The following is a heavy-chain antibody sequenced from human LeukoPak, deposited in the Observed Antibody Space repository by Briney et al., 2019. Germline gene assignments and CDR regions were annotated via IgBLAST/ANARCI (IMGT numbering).Heavy chain of an antibody. CDR2: IKEEGTKK. V-gene: IGHV3-7*01. CDR1: GFTFNTFW. CDR3: AREAAGYDP. Sequence: GGSLRLSCAASGFTFNTFWMSWVRQTPGKGLEWVANIKEEGTKKYYLDSVTGRFTITRDNAENTLYLQMNSLRAEDTAVYYCAREAAGYDPWGQGTLVTVSS. D-gene: IGHD6-13*01. J-gene: IGHJ5*02.